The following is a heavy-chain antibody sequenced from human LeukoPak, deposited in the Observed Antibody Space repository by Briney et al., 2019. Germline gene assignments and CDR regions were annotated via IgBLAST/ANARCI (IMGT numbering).Heavy chain of an antibody. Sequence: SETLSLTCAVYGGSFSGYYWSWIRQPPRKGLEWIGEINHSGNTNYNPSLKSRVTISVDTSKNQFSLKLTSMTAADTAVYYCARVPSTLRRHEKQWLVINYYYYYMDVWGKGTTVTVSS. V-gene: IGHV4-34*01. CDR3: ARVPSTLRRHEKQWLVINYYYYYMDV. CDR2: INHSGNT. CDR1: GGSFSGYY. D-gene: IGHD6-19*01. J-gene: IGHJ6*03.